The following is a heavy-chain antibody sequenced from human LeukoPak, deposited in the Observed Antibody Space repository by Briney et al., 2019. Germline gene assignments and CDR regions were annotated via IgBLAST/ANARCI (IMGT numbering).Heavy chain of an antibody. J-gene: IGHJ4*02. V-gene: IGHV3-23*01. CDR2: ISGSGGST. D-gene: IGHD6-6*01. CDR1: GFTFSSYA. Sequence: GGSLKLSCAASGFTFSSYAMSWVRQAPGEGLEWVSAISGSGGSTYYADSVKGRFTISRDNSKNTLYLQMNSLRAEDTAVYYCAKDIRGRLAARYFDYWGQGTLVTVSS. CDR3: AKDIRGRLAARYFDY.